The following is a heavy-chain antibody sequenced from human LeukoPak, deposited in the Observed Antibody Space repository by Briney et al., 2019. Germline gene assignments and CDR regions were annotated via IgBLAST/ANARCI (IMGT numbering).Heavy chain of an antibody. Sequence: GGSLRLSCAASGFTFSSYVMHWVRQAPGKGLEWVGFIRSKAYGGTTEYAASVKGRFTISRDDSKSIAYLQMNSLKTEDTAVYYCTRDPSGVVVAATFDYWGQGTLVTVSS. CDR1: GFTFSSYV. D-gene: IGHD2-15*01. V-gene: IGHV3-49*04. CDR2: IRSKAYGGTT. J-gene: IGHJ4*02. CDR3: TRDPSGVVVAATFDY.